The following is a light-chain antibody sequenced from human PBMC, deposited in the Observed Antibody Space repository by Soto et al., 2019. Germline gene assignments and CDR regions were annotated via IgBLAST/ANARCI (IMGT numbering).Light chain of an antibody. V-gene: IGKV3-15*01. Sequence: EIVMTQSPATLTVSPGERATLSCRARQSAGTNLAWYQQKPGQAPRLLIHGAFTRATGIPARFSGRGSGTEFTFSVGSLQSEDFAVFYCEQYNQWRMTFGQGTRLEIK. CDR1: QSAGTN. CDR2: GAF. J-gene: IGKJ5*01. CDR3: EQYNQWRMT.